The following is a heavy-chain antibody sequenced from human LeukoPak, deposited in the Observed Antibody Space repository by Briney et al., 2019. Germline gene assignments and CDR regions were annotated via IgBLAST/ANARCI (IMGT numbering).Heavy chain of an antibody. Sequence: GGSLRLSCAASGFTFDDYAMHWVRQAPGKGLEWVSGISWNSGSIGYADSVKGRFTISRDNSKNTLYLQMNSLRAEDTAVYYCAKAPVLRYFDWSSYFDYWGQGTLVTVSS. CDR2: ISWNSGSI. CDR3: AKAPVLRYFDWSSYFDY. V-gene: IGHV3-9*01. CDR1: GFTFDDYA. D-gene: IGHD3-9*01. J-gene: IGHJ4*02.